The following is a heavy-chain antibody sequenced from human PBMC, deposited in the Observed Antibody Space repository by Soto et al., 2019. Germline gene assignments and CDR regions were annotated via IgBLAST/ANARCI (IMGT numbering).Heavy chain of an antibody. D-gene: IGHD6-19*01. V-gene: IGHV4-39*01. CDR1: GRSISSSSYS. J-gene: IGHJ4*02. Sequence: QLQLQESGPGLVKPSETLTLTCTVSGRSISSSSYSWGWISQPQGQGLEWIGRIYYPGRTYYHPSLKSGVTIYLNTCKKQVPLKLSSVTAADTAVYYCSTVSRQWRVRSGFDYWGQGTLVTVSS. CDR3: STVSRQWRVRSGFDY. CDR2: IYYPGRT.